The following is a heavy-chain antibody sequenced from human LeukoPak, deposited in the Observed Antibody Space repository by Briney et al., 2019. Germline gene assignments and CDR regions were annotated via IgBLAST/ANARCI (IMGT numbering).Heavy chain of an antibody. D-gene: IGHD6-13*01. CDR2: INPNSGGT. Sequence: ASVKVSCKASGGTFSSYAISWVRQAPGQGLKWMGWINPNSGGTNYAQKFQGRVTMTRDTSISTAYMELSRLRSDDTAVYYCARVGVAAAGTDSLYYYYMDVWGKGTTVTISS. CDR1: GGTFSSYA. CDR3: ARVGVAAAGTDSLYYYYMDV. V-gene: IGHV1-2*02. J-gene: IGHJ6*03.